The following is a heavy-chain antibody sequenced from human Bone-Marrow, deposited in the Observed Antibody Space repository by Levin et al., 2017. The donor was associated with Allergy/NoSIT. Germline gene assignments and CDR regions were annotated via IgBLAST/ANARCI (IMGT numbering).Heavy chain of an antibody. V-gene: IGHV3-7*01. CDR3: ARAVRVNTMVRGAPLYYFDY. Sequence: SGESLKISCAASGFTFSSYWMSWVRQAPGKGLEWVANIKQDGSEKYYVDSVKGRFTISRDNAKNSLYLQMNSLRAEDTAVYYCARAVRVNTMVRGAPLYYFDYWGQGTLVTVSS. D-gene: IGHD3-10*01. J-gene: IGHJ4*02. CDR2: IKQDGSEK. CDR1: GFTFSSYW.